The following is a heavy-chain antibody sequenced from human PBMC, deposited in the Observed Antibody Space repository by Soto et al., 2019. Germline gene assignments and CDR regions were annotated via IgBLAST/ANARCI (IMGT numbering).Heavy chain of an antibody. J-gene: IGHJ4*02. V-gene: IGHV4-31*03. Sequence: QVQLQESGPGLVKPSQTLSLTCTVSGGSISSGGYFWSWVRQHPGKGLEWIGNIYYSGRTYYNPSLKSRVIISVDTSKNQFSMNLRSVTAADTAVYYCARFEKEENPKVESWYYFDYWGQGTRVTVSS. D-gene: IGHD6-13*01. CDR3: ARFEKEENPKVESWYYFDY. CDR2: IYYSGRT. CDR1: GGSISSGGYF.